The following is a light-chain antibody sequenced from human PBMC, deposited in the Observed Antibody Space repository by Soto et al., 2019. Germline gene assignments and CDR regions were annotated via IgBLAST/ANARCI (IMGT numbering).Light chain of an antibody. J-gene: IGLJ1*01. CDR1: SSDVGGYNY. CDR3: SSYTSSSTAV. CDR2: EVS. V-gene: IGLV2-14*01. Sequence: QSALTQPASVSGSPGQSITISCTGTSSDVGGYNYVSWYQQHPGKTPKGMIYEVSNRTSGVSNSFSGSKSDNTASLTISGLQAEDEADYYCSSYTSSSTAVFGPGTKLTVL.